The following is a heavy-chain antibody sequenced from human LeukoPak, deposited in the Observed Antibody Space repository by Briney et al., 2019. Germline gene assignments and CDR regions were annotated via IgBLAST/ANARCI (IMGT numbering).Heavy chain of an antibody. V-gene: IGHV4-30-4*08. CDR3: ARGIVGATKTDNWFDP. CDR2: IYYSGST. D-gene: IGHD1-26*01. Sequence: SETLSLTCTVSGGSISSGDYYWSWIRQPPGKGLEWIGYIYYSGSTTYNPSLKSRVTIPVSTSKNQFSLKLSSVTAADTAVYYCARGIVGATKTDNWFDPWGQGTLVTVSS. CDR1: GGSISSGDYY. J-gene: IGHJ5*02.